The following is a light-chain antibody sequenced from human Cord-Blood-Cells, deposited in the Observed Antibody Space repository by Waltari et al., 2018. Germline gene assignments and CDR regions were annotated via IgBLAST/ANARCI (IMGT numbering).Light chain of an antibody. CDR1: QSISSY. CDR3: QQSYSTLLT. J-gene: IGKJ4*01. Sequence: DIQMTQSPSSLSASVGDRVTITCRASQSISSYLNWYQQKPGKAPNLLIYAASSLQSWVPSRCSGSGSGTNFTLTISSLQPEDFATYYCQQSYSTLLTFGGGTKVEIK. V-gene: IGKV1-39*01. CDR2: AAS.